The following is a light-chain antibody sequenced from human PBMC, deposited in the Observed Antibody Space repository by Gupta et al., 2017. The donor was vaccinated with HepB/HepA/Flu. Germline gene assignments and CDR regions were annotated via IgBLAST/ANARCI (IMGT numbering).Light chain of an antibody. Sequence: QSALTQPPSASGSPGQSVTISCTGTRSDVVNYNCVSWYQQHPGKAPRLMIYEVTKRPSGVPERFSGSKSGKTDSLTISGVQAEDEAEYYCSSSGARDNCEVFGTGTKLTVL. CDR2: EVT. J-gene: IGLJ1*01. CDR3: SSSGARDNCEV. V-gene: IGLV2-8*01. CDR1: RSDVVNYNC.